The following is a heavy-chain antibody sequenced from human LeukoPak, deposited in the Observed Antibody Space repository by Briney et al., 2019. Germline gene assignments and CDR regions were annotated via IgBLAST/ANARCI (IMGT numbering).Heavy chain of an antibody. CDR1: GYSISSGYY. D-gene: IGHD6-6*01. V-gene: IGHV4-38-2*01. J-gene: IGHJ5*02. CDR3: ARSRRMYSSSSASDT. Sequence: PSETLSLTCLVSGYSISSGYYWGWIRPPPGKGLEWIGNVYHSGSTDYNPSLKSRVTISINTSNNQFSLKLSSVTAADTAVYYCARSRRMYSSSSASDTWGQGTLVTVSS. CDR2: VYHSGST.